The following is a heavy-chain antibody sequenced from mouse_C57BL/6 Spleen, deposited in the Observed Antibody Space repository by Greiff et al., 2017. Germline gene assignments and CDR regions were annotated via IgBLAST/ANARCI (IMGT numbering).Heavy chain of an antibody. V-gene: IGHV5-9-1*02. Sequence: EVHLVESGEGLVKPGGSLKLSCAASGFTFSSYAMSWVRQTPEKRLEWVAYISSGGDYIYYADTVKGRFTISRDNARNTLYLQMSSLKSEDTAMYYCTSVGYYYAMDYWGQGTSVTVSS. CDR3: TSVGYYYAMDY. D-gene: IGHD3-1*01. J-gene: IGHJ4*01. CDR2: ISSGGDYI. CDR1: GFTFSSYA.